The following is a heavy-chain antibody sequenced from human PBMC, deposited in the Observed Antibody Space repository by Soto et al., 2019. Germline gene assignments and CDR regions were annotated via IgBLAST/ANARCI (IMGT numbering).Heavy chain of an antibody. V-gene: IGHV3-48*03. CDR2: ISSSGSTI. CDR1: GFTFSSYE. D-gene: IGHD1-7*01. Sequence: PGGSLRLSCAASGFTFSSYEMNWVRQAPGKGLEWVSYISSSGSTIYYADSVKDRFTISRDNAKNSLYLQMNSLRAEDTAVYYCASGAKLLLASPQTSYYFDYWGQGTLVTVSS. J-gene: IGHJ4*02. CDR3: ASGAKLLLASPQTSYYFDY.